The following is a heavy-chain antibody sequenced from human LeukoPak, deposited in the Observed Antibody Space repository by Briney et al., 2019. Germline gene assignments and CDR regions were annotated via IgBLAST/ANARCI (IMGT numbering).Heavy chain of an antibody. D-gene: IGHD4-11*01. CDR2: IYSGGST. Sequence: PGGSLRLSCAASGFTVINSYMTWVRQAPGKGLEWVSTIYSGGSTYYPDSVKGRFTISRDNSKNTLYLQMNSLRAEDTAVYYCARSYDYSTSADYWGQGTLVTVSS. J-gene: IGHJ4*02. CDR1: GFTVINSY. CDR3: ARSYDYSTSADY. V-gene: IGHV3-53*01.